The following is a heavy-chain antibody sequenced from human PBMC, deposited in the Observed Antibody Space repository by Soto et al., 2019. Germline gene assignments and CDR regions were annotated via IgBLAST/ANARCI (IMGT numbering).Heavy chain of an antibody. CDR2: IYYSGST. CDR3: ARNYYDTSGNWFDP. Sequence: SETLSLTCTVSGGSVSSGDYYWSWIRQPPGKGLEWIGHIYYSGSTYYNRSLKSRVTISSDTSRNQFSLKLSSVTAADTAVYYCARNYYDTSGNWFDPWGQGTLVTVSS. V-gene: IGHV4-30-4*01. J-gene: IGHJ5*02. D-gene: IGHD3-22*01. CDR1: GGSVSSGDYY.